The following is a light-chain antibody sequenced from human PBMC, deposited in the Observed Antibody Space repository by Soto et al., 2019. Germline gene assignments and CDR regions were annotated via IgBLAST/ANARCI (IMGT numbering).Light chain of an antibody. V-gene: IGLV2-14*01. CDR3: ASYTTSSTYV. Sequence: QSALTQPASVSGSPGQSIAISCTGTSSDVGGYSYVSWYQQQPGKAPKLVISDVSNWPSGVSDRFSGSKSGNTASLTISGLQTEDEADYYCASYTTSSTYVFGTGTQLTVL. CDR1: SSDVGGYSY. J-gene: IGLJ1*01. CDR2: DVS.